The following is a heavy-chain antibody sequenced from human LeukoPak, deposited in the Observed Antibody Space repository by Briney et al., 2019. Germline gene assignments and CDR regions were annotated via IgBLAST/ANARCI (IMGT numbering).Heavy chain of an antibody. J-gene: IGHJ5*02. CDR1: GYACTSYG. V-gene: IGHV1-18*01. CDR3: ARADGAPLRNFDWLPSSGGFDP. D-gene: IGHD3-9*01. CDR2: ISAYNGNT. Sequence: ASVKVSCKASGYACTSYGNSWVRQAPGQGLEWMGWISAYNGNTNYAQKLQGRVTMTTDTSTSTAYMGLRSLSSADTAVYYCARADGAPLRNFDWLPSSGGFDPWGQGTLVTVSS.